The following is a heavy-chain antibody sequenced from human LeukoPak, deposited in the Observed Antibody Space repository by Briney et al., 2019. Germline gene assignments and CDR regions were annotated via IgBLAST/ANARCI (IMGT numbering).Heavy chain of an antibody. V-gene: IGHV1-18*01. CDR2: ISLYKGNT. CDR3: ARGYSSGSYPYFDY. Sequence: ASVKVSCKASGYTFISFGISWVRQAPGHGLEWIGWISLYKGNTNYAQNVQGRVTMTTDTSTDTAYMELRSLRSDVTAVYYCARGYSSGSYPYFDYWGQGTLVTVSS. D-gene: IGHD3-22*01. J-gene: IGHJ4*02. CDR1: GYTFISFG.